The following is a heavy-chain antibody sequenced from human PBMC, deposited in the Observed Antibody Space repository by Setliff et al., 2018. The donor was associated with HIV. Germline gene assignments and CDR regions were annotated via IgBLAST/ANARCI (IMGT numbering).Heavy chain of an antibody. D-gene: IGHD4-17*01. CDR1: VGSVGSGSYY. Sequence: SETLSLTCSVSVGSVGSGSYYWSWIRQSPGKGLEWLGYIYYSGSTTYNPSLRSRVTISIDTSKNQFSLNLRSVTAADTAVYYCARDPPGYGDSKDYWGQGKLVTVSS. CDR2: IYYSGST. V-gene: IGHV4-61*01. CDR3: ARDPPGYGDSKDY. J-gene: IGHJ4*02.